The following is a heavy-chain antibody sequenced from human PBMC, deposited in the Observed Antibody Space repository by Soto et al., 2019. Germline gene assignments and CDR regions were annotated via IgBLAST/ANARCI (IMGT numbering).Heavy chain of an antibody. J-gene: IGHJ5*02. D-gene: IGHD3-3*01. CDR1: GFSLSTSGVG. V-gene: IGHV2-5*02. CDR2: IYWDDDK. CDR3: AQTRPDTYYDFWSPGNWFDP. Sequence: QSGPTLVNPTQTLTLTCTFSGFSLSTSGVGVGWIRQPPGKALEWLALIYWDDDKRYSPSLKSRLTITKDTSKNQVVLTMTNMDPVDTATYYCAQTRPDTYYDFWSPGNWFDPWGQGTLVTVSS.